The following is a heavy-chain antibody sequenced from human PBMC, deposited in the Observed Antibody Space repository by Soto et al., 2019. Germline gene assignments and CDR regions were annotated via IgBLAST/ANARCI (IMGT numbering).Heavy chain of an antibody. CDR2: IYWDGDK. Sequence: SGPTLVNPTQTLTLTCNFSGFSLSSIALGMGVGWIRQPPGKALEWLALIYWDGDKRYNPSLKSRLTITKDISQSQVVLTMTNMDAVDTGTYYCTHWSMGTCGTIFFDHWGQGALVTVSS. V-gene: IGHV2-5*02. CDR3: THWSMGTCGTIFFDH. D-gene: IGHD2-8*01. J-gene: IGHJ4*02. CDR1: GFSLSSIALGMG.